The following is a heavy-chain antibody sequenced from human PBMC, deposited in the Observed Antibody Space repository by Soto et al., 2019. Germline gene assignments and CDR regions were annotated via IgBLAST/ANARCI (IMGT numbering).Heavy chain of an antibody. J-gene: IGHJ4*02. CDR3: VRDSGAKLSSS. CDR2: IVPIRRTA. V-gene: IGHV1-69*13. Sequence: GASVKVSCKASGGTFSSYRINWVRRAPGQGLEWVGGIVPIRRTADYAQTFQGRVSITADESARTSYMELRSLRSQDTAVYYCVRDSGAKLSSSWGQGTLVTVSS. CDR1: GGTFSSYR. D-gene: IGHD6-13*01.